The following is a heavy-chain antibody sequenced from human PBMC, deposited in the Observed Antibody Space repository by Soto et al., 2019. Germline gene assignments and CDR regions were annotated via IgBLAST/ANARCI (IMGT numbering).Heavy chain of an antibody. CDR2: ISGSGGST. Sequence: EVQLLESGGGLVQPGGSLRLSCAASGFTFSTYAMSWVRQAPGRGLEWVSGISGSGGSTYYADSVKGRFTISRDNSKNMLFLQMNSLRAEDTAVYYCATRRDASYYYHGMDVWGQGTKVTVSS. D-gene: IGHD2-2*01. J-gene: IGHJ6*02. CDR1: GFTFSTYA. CDR3: ATRRDASYYYHGMDV. V-gene: IGHV3-23*01.